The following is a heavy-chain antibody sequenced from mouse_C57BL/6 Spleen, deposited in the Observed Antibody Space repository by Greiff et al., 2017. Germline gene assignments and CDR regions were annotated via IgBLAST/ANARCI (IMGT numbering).Heavy chain of an antibody. CDR2: ISDGGSYT. Sequence: DVMLVESGGGLVKPGGSLKLSCAASGFTFSSYAMSWVRQTPEQRLEWVATISDGGSYTYYPDNVQGRFTISRDNAKNNLYLQMSHLKSEDTAMYYCARGGEGMFAYWGQGTLVTVSA. CDR3: ARGGEGMFAY. J-gene: IGHJ3*01. V-gene: IGHV5-4*03. CDR1: GFTFSSYA.